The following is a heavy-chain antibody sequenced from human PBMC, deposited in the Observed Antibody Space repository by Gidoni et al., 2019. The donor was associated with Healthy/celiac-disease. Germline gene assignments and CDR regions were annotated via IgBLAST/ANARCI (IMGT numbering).Heavy chain of an antibody. CDR1: GFTFSSYA. D-gene: IGHD2-15*01. J-gene: IGHJ4*02. V-gene: IGHV3-23*01. Sequence: EVQLLESGGGLVQPGGSLRLPCAASGFTFSSYAMSWVRQAPGKGLEWVSAISGSGGSTYYADSVKGRFTISRDNSKNTLYLQMNSLRAEDTAVYYCAKDLGCSGGSCYSVSDYWGQGTLVTVSS. CDR2: ISGSGGST. CDR3: AKDLGCSGGSCYSVSDY.